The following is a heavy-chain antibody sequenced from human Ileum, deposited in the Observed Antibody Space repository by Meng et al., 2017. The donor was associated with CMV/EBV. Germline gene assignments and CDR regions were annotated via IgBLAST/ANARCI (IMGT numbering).Heavy chain of an antibody. J-gene: IGHJ4*02. V-gene: IGHV1-18*01. Sequence: QVQLVQSEREVKKPGASVQVSCKTSGDPFTNSGITWVRQAPGQGLEWMGWINTYNDNSNSAQKFQDRFTMTKDTSTRTAHMELRSLTSDDTAVYYCARVQLSGVFDYWGQGTLVTVSS. CDR2: INTYNDNS. CDR3: ARVQLSGVFDY. D-gene: IGHD1-26*01. CDR1: GDPFTNSG.